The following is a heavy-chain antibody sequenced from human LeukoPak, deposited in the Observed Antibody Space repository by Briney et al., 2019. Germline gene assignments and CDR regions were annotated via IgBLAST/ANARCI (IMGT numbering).Heavy chain of an antibody. J-gene: IGHJ4*02. CDR3: ARANGYGLLDC. D-gene: IGHD5-18*01. V-gene: IGHV4-34*01. CDR1: GGSFSGYY. CDR2: INHSGST. Sequence: SETLSLTCAVYGGSFSGYYWSWIRQPPGKGLEWIGEINHSGSTNYNPSLKSRVTISIDTSKNQFSLKLSSVTAADTAVYYCARANGYGLLDCWGQGTLVTVSS.